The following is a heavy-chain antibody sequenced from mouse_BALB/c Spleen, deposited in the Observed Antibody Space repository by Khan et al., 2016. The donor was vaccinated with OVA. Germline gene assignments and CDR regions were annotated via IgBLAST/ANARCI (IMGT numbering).Heavy chain of an antibody. CDR1: GYSITSGYG. D-gene: IGHD1-2*01. CDR2: ISYSGST. CDR3: ARTARIKY. V-gene: IGHV3-2*02. Sequence: RLESGPGLVKPSQSLSLTCTVTGYSITSGYGWNWIRQFPGNKLEWMGYISYSGSTNYNPSLKSRISITRDTSKNQFFLQLNSVTTEDTATYYCARTARIKYWGQGTTLTVSS. J-gene: IGHJ2*01.